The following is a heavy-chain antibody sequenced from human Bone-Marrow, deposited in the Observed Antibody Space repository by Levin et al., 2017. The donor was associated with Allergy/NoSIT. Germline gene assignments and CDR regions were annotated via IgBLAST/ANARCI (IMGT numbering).Heavy chain of an antibody. V-gene: IGHV1-3*01. CDR3: ARLRRRRTNLDYVWGSYRYIQTYYYYGMDV. CDR2: INAGNGNT. J-gene: IGHJ6*02. CDR1: GYTFTSYA. Sequence: ASVKVSCKASGYTFTSYAMHWVRQAPGQRLEWMGWINAGNGNTKYSQKFQGRVTITRDTSASTAYMELSSLRSEDTAVYYCARLRRRRTNLDYVWGSYRYIQTYYYYGMDVWGQGTTVTVSS. D-gene: IGHD3-16*02.